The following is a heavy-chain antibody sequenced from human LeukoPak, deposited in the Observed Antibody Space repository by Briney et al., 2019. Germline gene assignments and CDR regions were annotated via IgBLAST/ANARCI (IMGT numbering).Heavy chain of an antibody. CDR1: GYSVTNYT. D-gene: IGHD3-16*01. V-gene: IGHV1-3*01. J-gene: IGHJ5*02. CDR2: INAGDDNT. CDR3: ARDGGQP. Sequence: GASVKVSCKASGYSVTNYTIHWVRQAPGQGLEWMGWINAGDDNTKYSQKFQGRVTITRDTSASTAYIGLTSLGSEDTAVYYCARDGGQPWGQGTLVTVSS.